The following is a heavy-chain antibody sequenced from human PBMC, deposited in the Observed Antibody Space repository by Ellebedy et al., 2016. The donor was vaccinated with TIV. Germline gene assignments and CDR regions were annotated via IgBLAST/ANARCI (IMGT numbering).Heavy chain of an antibody. CDR2: IDWDDDT. J-gene: IGHJ3*02. CDR1: GFSLSTNGMC. Sequence: SGPTLVKPTQTLTLTCSFSGFSLSTNGMCVSWIRQPPGKALEWLARIDWDDDTFYNTSLKTRLTISKDTSKNQVVLTMTVMEPVDTATYYCARISRDAFDIWGQGTMVIVSS. V-gene: IGHV2-70*17. CDR3: ARISRDAFDI.